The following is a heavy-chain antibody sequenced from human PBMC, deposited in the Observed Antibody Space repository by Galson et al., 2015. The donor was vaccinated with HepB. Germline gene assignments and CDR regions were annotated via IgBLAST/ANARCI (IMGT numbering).Heavy chain of an antibody. CDR2: INAGNGNT. V-gene: IGHV1-3*01. CDR1: GYTFTSYA. CDR3: ARVDIVATLEEGPNFDY. D-gene: IGHD5-12*01. J-gene: IGHJ4*02. Sequence: SVKVSCKASGYTFTSYAMHWVRQAPGQRLEWMGWINAGNGNTKYSQKFQGRVTITRDTSASTAYMELSSLRSEDTAVYYCARVDIVATLEEGPNFDYWGQGTLVTVSS.